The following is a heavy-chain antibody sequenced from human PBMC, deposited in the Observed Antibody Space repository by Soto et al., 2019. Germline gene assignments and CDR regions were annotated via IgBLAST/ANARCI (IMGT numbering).Heavy chain of an antibody. CDR1: GGSIRSPNYY. D-gene: IGHD3-10*01. Sequence: QVQLQESGPGLVKPSQTLSLTCTVIGGSIRSPNYYWSWIRQHPGKGLEWIGNIYYNGSTNYTTSHKSRAVISLDTSKNQFSRKLNSVTAADTAVYYCARDAPLWFGELSHWGQGTLVTVSS. V-gene: IGHV4-31*03. CDR2: IYYNGST. CDR3: ARDAPLWFGELSH. J-gene: IGHJ4*02.